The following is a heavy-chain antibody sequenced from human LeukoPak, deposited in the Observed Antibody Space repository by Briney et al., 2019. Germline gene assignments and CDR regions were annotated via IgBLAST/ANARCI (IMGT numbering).Heavy chain of an antibody. V-gene: IGHV3-74*01. CDR3: VIDWGYDSSGYWQKYFDT. CDR2: INHDGSST. D-gene: IGHD3-22*01. J-gene: IGHJ4*02. Sequence: GGSLRLSCATSGFTFTTFWMHWVRQAPGKGLVWVSRINHDGSSTNYADSVKGRFTISRDNAKNTVYLQMNSLRAEDTAVYYCVIDWGYDSSGYWQKYFDTWGQGALVTVSS. CDR1: GFTFTTFW.